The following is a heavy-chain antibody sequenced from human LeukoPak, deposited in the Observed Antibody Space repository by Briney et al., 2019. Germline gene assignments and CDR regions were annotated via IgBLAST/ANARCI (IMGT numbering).Heavy chain of an antibody. CDR1: GYTYTGYY. J-gene: IGHJ4*02. D-gene: IGHD4-17*01. V-gene: IGHV1-2*02. CDR2: VNPNSGGT. Sequence: ASVKVSCKASGYTYTGYYMHWVRQAPGQGLEWMGWVNPNSGGTNYAQKFQGRVAMTRDTSISTAYMELSRLRSDDTAVYYCARPYFWGYGDYLPGLDYWGQGTLVTVSS. CDR3: ARPYFWGYGDYLPGLDY.